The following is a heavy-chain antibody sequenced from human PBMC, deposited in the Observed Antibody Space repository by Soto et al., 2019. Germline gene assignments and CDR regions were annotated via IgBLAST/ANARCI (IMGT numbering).Heavy chain of an antibody. CDR1: GYTFTSYG. D-gene: IGHD6-19*01. V-gene: IGHV1-18*01. Sequence: QVQLVQSGAEVKKPGASVKVSCKASGYTFTSYGISWVRQAPGQGLEWMGWISAYNGNTNYAQKLQGRVTMTTDTSTSTAYMELRRLRADDTAVQYCAREGGWQYYYYYYGMDVWGQGTTVTVSS. J-gene: IGHJ6*02. CDR2: ISAYNGNT. CDR3: AREGGWQYYYYYYGMDV.